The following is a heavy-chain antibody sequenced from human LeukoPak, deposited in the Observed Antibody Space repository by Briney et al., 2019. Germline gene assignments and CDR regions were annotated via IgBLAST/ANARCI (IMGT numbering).Heavy chain of an antibody. CDR3: VGGFGESLCPY. D-gene: IGHD3-10*01. CDR2: IYYSGST. V-gene: IGHV4-61*10. CDR1: GGSISSGSYY. Sequence: PSQTLSLTCTVSGGSISSGSYYWSWIRQPAGKGLEWIGYIYYSGSTNYNPSLKSRVTISVDTSKNQFSLKLSSVTAADTAVYYCVGGFGESLCPYWGQGTLATVSS. J-gene: IGHJ4*02.